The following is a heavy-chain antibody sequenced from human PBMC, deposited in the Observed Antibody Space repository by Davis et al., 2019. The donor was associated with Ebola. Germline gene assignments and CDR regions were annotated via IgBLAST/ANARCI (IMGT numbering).Heavy chain of an antibody. V-gene: IGHV3-23*01. D-gene: IGHD2-15*01. CDR2: IMGGNGKS. CDR1: GFIFSNYA. Sequence: GGSLRLSCEGSGFIFSNYAFSWVRQAPGKGLEWVSGIMGGNGKSYYSESVKGQFTISRDNTKNTVFLQMNSLTVEDTAVYYCAKEAFAGSTRIDWFDPWGQGILVTVSS. J-gene: IGHJ5*02. CDR3: AKEAFAGSTRIDWFDP.